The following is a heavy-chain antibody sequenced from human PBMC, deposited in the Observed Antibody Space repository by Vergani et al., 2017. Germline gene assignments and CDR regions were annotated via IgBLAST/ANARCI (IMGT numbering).Heavy chain of an antibody. Sequence: EVQLVESGGGLVKPGGSLRLSCAASGFTFSSYSMNWVRQAPGKGLEWVANIKQDGSEKYYVDSVKGRFTISRDNAKNSLYLQMNSLRAEDTAVYYCARAGATRFGELLMSDWGQGTLVTVSS. D-gene: IGHD3-10*01. CDR1: GFTFSSYS. CDR2: IKQDGSEK. J-gene: IGHJ4*02. V-gene: IGHV3-7*01. CDR3: ARAGATRFGELLMSD.